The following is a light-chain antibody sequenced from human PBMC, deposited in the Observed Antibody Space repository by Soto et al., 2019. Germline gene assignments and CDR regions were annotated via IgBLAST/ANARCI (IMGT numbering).Light chain of an antibody. J-gene: IGKJ1*01. CDR2: GAS. V-gene: IGKV3-15*01. CDR1: QSVSTN. Sequence: EIVMTQSPVTLSVSPGERATLSCRASQSVSTNLAWYQRKPDQAPRLLIYGASTRATGIPARFSGSGSGTEFTLTISSLQSEDFAVYYCQQYNNWPRTFDLGTKVEIK. CDR3: QQYNNWPRT.